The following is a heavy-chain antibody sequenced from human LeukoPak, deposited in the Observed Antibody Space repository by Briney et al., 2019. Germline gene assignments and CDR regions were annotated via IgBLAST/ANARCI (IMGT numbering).Heavy chain of an antibody. V-gene: IGHV4-59*08. Sequence: SETLSLTCTVSGGSMSSYYWSWIRQPPGKGLEWIGYIYYSGSTNYNPSLKSRVTISVDTSKNQFSLKLSSVTAADTAVYYCARRQGRAWFDPWGQGTLVTVSS. CDR2: IYYSGST. CDR3: ARRQGRAWFDP. J-gene: IGHJ5*02. CDR1: GGSMSSYY.